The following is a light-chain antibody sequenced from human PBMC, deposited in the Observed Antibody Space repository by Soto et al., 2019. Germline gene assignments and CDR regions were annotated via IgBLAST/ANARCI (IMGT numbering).Light chain of an antibody. CDR3: QQYGTSPRFT. CDR2: GAS. V-gene: IGKV3-20*01. J-gene: IGKJ3*01. Sequence: EIVLTQSPGTLSLSPGERATLSCRASQSVGSNYLAWYQQKPGQSARLLIFGASSRATGIPDRFSGSGSGTDFTLTISRLEPEDFAVYYCQQYGTSPRFTFGPGTKVDV. CDR1: QSVGSNY.